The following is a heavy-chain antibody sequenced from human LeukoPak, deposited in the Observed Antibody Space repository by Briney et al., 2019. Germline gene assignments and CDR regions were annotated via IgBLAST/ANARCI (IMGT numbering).Heavy chain of an antibody. J-gene: IGHJ3*02. Sequence: GGSLRLSCAAPGFTFSSYAMSWVRQAPGKGLEWVSAISGSATNTYYADSVKGRFTISRDNSKNTLYLQLRSLRAEDTAMYFCARVVYCTGGICQIFAFDTWGRGTMVTVSS. V-gene: IGHV3-23*01. CDR1: GFTFSSYA. CDR2: ISGSATNT. CDR3: ARVVYCTGGICQIFAFDT. D-gene: IGHD2-15*01.